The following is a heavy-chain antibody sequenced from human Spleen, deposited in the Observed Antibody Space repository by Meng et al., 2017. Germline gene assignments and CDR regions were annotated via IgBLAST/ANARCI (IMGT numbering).Heavy chain of an antibody. V-gene: IGHV3-9*01. J-gene: IGHJ4*02. CDR3: ARDGPHYDVDY. CDR2: ISWNSGSI. Sequence: SLKISCAASGFTFDDYAMHWVRQAPGKGLEWVSGISWNSGSIGYADSVKGRFTISRDNSKNTLYLQINSLRAEDTAVYFCARDGPHYDVDYWGQGTLVTVSS. CDR1: GFTFDDYA. D-gene: IGHD3-3*01.